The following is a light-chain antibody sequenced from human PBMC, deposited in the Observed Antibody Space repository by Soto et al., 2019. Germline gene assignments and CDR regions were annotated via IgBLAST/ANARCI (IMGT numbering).Light chain of an antibody. J-gene: IGKJ5*01. CDR3: QVRTNWSIA. CDR2: DAS. CDR1: QSVSSY. Sequence: EVVLTQSPATLSLSPGEGATLSCRASQSVSSYLAWYQQKPGQAPRLLIYDASNRATGIPARFSGTGSGTDFTLTINNLEPEDFAVYYCQVRTNWSIAFGRGTRLE. V-gene: IGKV3-11*01.